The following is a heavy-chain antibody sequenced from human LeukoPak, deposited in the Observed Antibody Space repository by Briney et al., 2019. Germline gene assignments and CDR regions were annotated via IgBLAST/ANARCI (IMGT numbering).Heavy chain of an antibody. J-gene: IGHJ4*02. Sequence: PSETLSLTCTVSGGSISSYYWSWIRQPPGKGLEGIGYIYYSGSTNYNPSLKSRVTISVDTSKNQFSLKLSSVTAADTALYYCARGDYSSSWYNFGYWGQGTLVTVSS. CDR3: ARGDYSSSWYNFGY. CDR1: GGSISSYY. V-gene: IGHV4-59*01. D-gene: IGHD6-13*01. CDR2: IYYSGST.